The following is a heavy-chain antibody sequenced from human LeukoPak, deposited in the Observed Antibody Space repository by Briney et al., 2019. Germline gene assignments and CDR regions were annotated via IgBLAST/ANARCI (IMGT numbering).Heavy chain of an antibody. D-gene: IGHD4/OR15-4a*01. CDR1: GFTFSAYA. Sequence: PGGSLRLSCSASGFTFSAYAMHWVRQAPGKGLEYVAAINSNGRSTYYADSAKGRFTVSRDNSKNTVYLQMSSLRAEDTAIYYCVKEILTTTSGFDYWGQGTLVTVSS. CDR3: VKEILTTTSGFDY. J-gene: IGHJ4*02. CDR2: INSNGRST. V-gene: IGHV3-64D*09.